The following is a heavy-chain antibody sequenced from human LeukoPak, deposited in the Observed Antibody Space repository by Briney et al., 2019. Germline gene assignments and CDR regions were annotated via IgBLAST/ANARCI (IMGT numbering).Heavy chain of an antibody. J-gene: IGHJ4*02. V-gene: IGHV3-33*01. CDR2: IWYDGSIQ. Sequence: PGGSLRLSCAASGFTFSSYGMHWVRQAPGKGLEWVAAIWYDGSIQYYADSVKGRFTISRDNSKNTLYLQMDSLRAEDTAVYYCARAGYCSGGSCYGSDYWGQGTQVTVSS. D-gene: IGHD2-15*01. CDR3: ARAGYCSGGSCYGSDY. CDR1: GFTFSSYG.